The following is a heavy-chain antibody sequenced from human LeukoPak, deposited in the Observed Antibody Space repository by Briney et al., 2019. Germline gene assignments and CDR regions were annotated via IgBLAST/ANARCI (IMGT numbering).Heavy chain of an antibody. CDR2: ISSGGETI. Sequence: GGSLRLSCTGASGFSFNGDSMNRVRQGPGMGLEWLSYISSGGETIYYADSVKGRATIFRDNAKNSLFLQLNSLRAEDTAVYYCARETEARESSSWYLFDYWGQGTLVTVSS. V-gene: IGHV3-48*01. D-gene: IGHD6-13*01. CDR3: ARETEARESSSWYLFDY. CDR1: GFSFNGDS. J-gene: IGHJ4*02.